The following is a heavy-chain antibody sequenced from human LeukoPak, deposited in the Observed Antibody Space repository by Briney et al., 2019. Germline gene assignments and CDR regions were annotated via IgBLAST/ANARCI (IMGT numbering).Heavy chain of an antibody. D-gene: IGHD3-22*01. Sequence: ASVKVSCKASGYTFTRYYMHWVRQAPGQGIEWMGWINPNSGGTNYAQKFQGRVTMTRDTSISTAYMELSRLRSDDTAVYYCARGYYDSSGYSPWGYWGQGTLVTVSS. J-gene: IGHJ4*02. CDR2: INPNSGGT. CDR1: GYTFTRYY. CDR3: ARGYYDSSGYSPWGY. V-gene: IGHV1-2*02.